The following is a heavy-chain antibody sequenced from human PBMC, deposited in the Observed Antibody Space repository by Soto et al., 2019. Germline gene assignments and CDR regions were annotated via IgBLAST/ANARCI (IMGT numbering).Heavy chain of an antibody. V-gene: IGHV1-2*04. CDR3: ARADAHCSGGSCYLSWFDP. D-gene: IGHD2-15*01. Sequence: ASVKVSCKASGYTFTSYAMHWVRQAPGQGLEWMGWINPNSGGTNYAQKFQGWVTMTRDTSISTAYMELSRLRSDDTAVYYCARADAHCSGGSCYLSWFDPWGQGTLVTVSS. CDR1: GYTFTSYA. J-gene: IGHJ5*02. CDR2: INPNSGGT.